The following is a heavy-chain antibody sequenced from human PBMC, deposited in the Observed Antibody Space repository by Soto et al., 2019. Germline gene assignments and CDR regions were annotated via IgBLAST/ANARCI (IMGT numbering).Heavy chain of an antibody. Sequence: PGGSLRLSCSASGFTFSNYAMRWVRQAPGKGLEYVSAIVRNGGSTYYADSVKGRFTISRDNSKNTLYLQMSSLRAEDTAVYYCVKEGYYYDSSGYYYGWFDPWGQGTLVTVSS. D-gene: IGHD3-22*01. CDR3: VKEGYYYDSSGYYYGWFDP. CDR2: IVRNGGST. J-gene: IGHJ5*02. V-gene: IGHV3-64D*06. CDR1: GFTFSNYA.